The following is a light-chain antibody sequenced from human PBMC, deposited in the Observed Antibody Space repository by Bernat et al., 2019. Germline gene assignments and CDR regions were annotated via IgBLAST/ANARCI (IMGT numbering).Light chain of an antibody. V-gene: IGKV1-27*01. CDR2: DAT. CDR1: QSISSY. CDR3: QKYNFAPRA. Sequence: DIQMTQSPSSLSASVGDRVTITCRASQSISSYLNWYQQKPGKAPKLLIYDATTLQSGVPSRFSGSGSGTEFTLTISSLKPEDVATYYCQKYNFAPRAFGQGTKLDLK. J-gene: IGKJ2*01.